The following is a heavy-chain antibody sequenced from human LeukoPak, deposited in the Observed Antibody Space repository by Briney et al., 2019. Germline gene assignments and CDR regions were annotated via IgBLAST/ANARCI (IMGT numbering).Heavy chain of an antibody. V-gene: IGHV4-39*07. J-gene: IGHJ4*02. CDR1: GASVSNSGFY. CDR3: ARDSRDTPRIYYYDSSGYPYFDF. D-gene: IGHD3-22*01. CDR2: LYSSGRT. Sequence: SETLSLTCTVSGASVSNSGFYWGWIRQPPGKGLEWIGGLYSSGRTKYNPSLKSRITISVDTSKNQFSLNLNSVAAADTAVYYCARDSRDTPRIYYYDSSGYPYFDFWGQGTLVTVSS.